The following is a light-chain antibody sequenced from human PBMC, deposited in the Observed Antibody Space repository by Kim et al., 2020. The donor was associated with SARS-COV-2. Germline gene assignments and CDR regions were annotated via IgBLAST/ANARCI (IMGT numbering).Light chain of an antibody. Sequence: GQSITISCPGTSSDVGGYNYVSWYQQHPGKAPKLMIYDVSKRPSGVSNRFSGSKSGNTASLTISGLQAEDEADYYCSSYTSSSTLFGGGTQLTVL. V-gene: IGLV2-14*04. CDR3: SSYTSSSTL. CDR2: DVS. J-gene: IGLJ3*02. CDR1: SSDVGGYNY.